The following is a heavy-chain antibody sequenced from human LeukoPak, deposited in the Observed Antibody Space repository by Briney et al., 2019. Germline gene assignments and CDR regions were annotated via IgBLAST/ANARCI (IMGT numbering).Heavy chain of an antibody. D-gene: IGHD5-12*01. CDR3: AREGGYDLRY. CDR1: GFTFDTYG. Sequence: GGSLRLSCAASGFTFDTYGMNWVRQAPGKGLEWLSYISASGSTIFYADSVKGLFTISRDNTKNSLYLQMNSLRAEDTAVYYCAREGGYDLRYWGQGTLVTVSS. J-gene: IGHJ4*02. CDR2: ISASGSTI. V-gene: IGHV3-48*04.